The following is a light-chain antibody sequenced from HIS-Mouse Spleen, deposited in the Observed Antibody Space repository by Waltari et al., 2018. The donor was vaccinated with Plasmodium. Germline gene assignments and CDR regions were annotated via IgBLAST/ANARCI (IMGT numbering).Light chain of an antibody. CDR3: YSTDSSGNHRV. CDR1: ALPKNY. J-gene: IGLJ3*02. CDR2: EDS. Sequence: SYDLTPPPSVSVSPAQTARITCPRDALPKNYAYWYQQKTGQAPVLVIYEDSKRPSGIPERFSGSSSGTMATLTISGAQVEDEADYYCYSTDSSGNHRVFGGGTKLTVL. V-gene: IGLV3-10*01.